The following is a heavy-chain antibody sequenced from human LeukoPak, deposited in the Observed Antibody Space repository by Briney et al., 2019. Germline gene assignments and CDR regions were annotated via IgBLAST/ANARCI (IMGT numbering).Heavy chain of an antibody. D-gene: IGHD6-13*01. CDR1: GGSIDSNS. V-gene: IGHV4-59*01. CDR2: IYYSGTT. J-gene: IGHJ5*02. Sequence: SQTLSLTCTVSGGSIDSNSWTWIRQPPGKGLEWSGYIYYSGTTNSNPSLKSRVTMSVDMSKNQLSLKLSSVTAADTAVYYGARRSSSWKNWFDPWGQGTLVTVSS. CDR3: ARRSSSWKNWFDP.